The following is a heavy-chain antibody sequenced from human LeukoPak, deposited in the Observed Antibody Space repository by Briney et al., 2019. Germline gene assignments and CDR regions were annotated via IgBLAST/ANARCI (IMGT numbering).Heavy chain of an antibody. Sequence: PSETLSLTCAVYGGSFSGYYWSWIRQPPGKGLEWIGEINHSGSTNYNPSLKSRVTISVDTSKNQFSLKLSSVTAADTAVYYCARGKGTFDYWGQGTLVTASS. D-gene: IGHD3-10*01. CDR2: INHSGST. V-gene: IGHV4-34*01. CDR1: GGSFSGYY. CDR3: ARGKGTFDY. J-gene: IGHJ4*02.